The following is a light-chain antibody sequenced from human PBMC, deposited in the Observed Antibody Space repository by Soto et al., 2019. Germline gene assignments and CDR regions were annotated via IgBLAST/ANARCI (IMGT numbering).Light chain of an antibody. V-gene: IGKV1-5*01. Sequence: DIQMSQSLSHLSASVGDRVTITCRASQSINSWVAWFQQKPGKAPKVLIYDGSTLESEVPSRLSSDESGTEFPLTIDTLQPDDVATYYCQRYNAFSQTFGQGNKV. CDR3: QRYNAFSQT. J-gene: IGKJ1*01. CDR2: DGS. CDR1: QSINSW.